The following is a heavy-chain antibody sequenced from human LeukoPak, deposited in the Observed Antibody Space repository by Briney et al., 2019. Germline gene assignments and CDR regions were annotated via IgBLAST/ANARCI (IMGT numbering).Heavy chain of an antibody. Sequence: SEALSLTCTVSGGSISSSSYYWGWIRQPPGKGLEWIGEINHSGSTNYNPSLKSRVTISVDTSKNQFSLKLSSVTAADTAVYYCARGNLRYFDWLYNNWFDPWGQGTLVTVSS. J-gene: IGHJ5*02. CDR1: GGSISSSSYY. CDR2: INHSGST. D-gene: IGHD3-9*01. V-gene: IGHV4-39*07. CDR3: ARGNLRYFDWLYNNWFDP.